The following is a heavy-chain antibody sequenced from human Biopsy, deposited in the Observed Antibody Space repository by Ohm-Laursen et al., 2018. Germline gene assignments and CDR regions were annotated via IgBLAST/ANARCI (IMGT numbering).Heavy chain of an antibody. CDR1: GDSLTSGPEN. J-gene: IGHJ4*02. CDR2: IYSGGNT. CDR3: ARGRRTSGWPYFDN. D-gene: IGHD6-19*01. Sequence: SDTLSPTCTVSGDSLTSGPENWSWIRRSPGQGLEYIGFIYSGGNTNYSPSLKNRVTMSVDTSKNQFYLKLYSVTAADTAVYYCARGRRTSGWPYFDNWGQGALVIVSP. V-gene: IGHV4-61*01.